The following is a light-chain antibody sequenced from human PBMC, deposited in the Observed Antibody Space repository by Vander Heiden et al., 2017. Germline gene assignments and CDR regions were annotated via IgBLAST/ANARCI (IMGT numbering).Light chain of an antibody. CDR2: AAS. Sequence: DIKMTQSPSSLSVSVGDVVTITCRASQSISSELNWYQQKPGKAPKLLIYAASSLQGGVPSRFSGSGSGTDFTLTISSLQPEDFATFYCQQSYSSPWTFGQGTKVEVK. CDR3: QQSYSSPWT. J-gene: IGKJ1*01. CDR1: QSISSE. V-gene: IGKV1-39*01.